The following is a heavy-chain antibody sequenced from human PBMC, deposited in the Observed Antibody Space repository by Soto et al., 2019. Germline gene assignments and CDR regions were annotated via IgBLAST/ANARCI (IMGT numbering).Heavy chain of an antibody. D-gene: IGHD3-3*01. CDR2: IYYSGST. CDR3: ATGVYYDFWSGYQNYYFDY. J-gene: IGHJ4*02. Sequence: PSETLSLTCTVSGCSISSYYWSWIRQPPGKGLEWIGYIYYSGSTNYNPSLKSRVTISVDTSKNQFSLKLSSVTAADTAVYYCATGVYYDFWSGYQNYYFDYWGQGTLVTVSS. CDR1: GCSISSYY. V-gene: IGHV4-59*01.